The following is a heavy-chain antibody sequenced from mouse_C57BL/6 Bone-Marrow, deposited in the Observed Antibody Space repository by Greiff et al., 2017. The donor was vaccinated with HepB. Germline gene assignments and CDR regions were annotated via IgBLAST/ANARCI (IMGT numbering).Heavy chain of an antibody. CDR1: GFNIKDDY. D-gene: IGHD4-1*02. V-gene: IGHV14-4*01. CDR3: TPNWGAY. Sequence: VQLKESGAELVRPGASVKLSCTASGFNIKDDYMHWVKQRPEPGLEWIGWIDPENGDTEYASKFQGKATITADTAYNTAYLQLSSLTSEDTAVYYCTPNWGAYGGQGTLVTVSA. CDR2: IDPENGDT. J-gene: IGHJ3*01.